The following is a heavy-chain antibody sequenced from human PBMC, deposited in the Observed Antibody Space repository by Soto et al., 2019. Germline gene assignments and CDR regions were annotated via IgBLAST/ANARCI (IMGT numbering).Heavy chain of an antibody. Sequence: QLQLQESGPGLVKPSETLSLTCTVSGGSISGTTFYWGWIRQPPGKGLECLGRVYYTGSTYYNPSLKSLITTAVDTSKNQFSLRLRSVTAAATAVYYCASSSGYYNFDYWGLGTLVTVSS. J-gene: IGHJ4*02. CDR2: VYYTGST. CDR3: ASSSGYYNFDY. D-gene: IGHD3-22*01. CDR1: GGSISGTTFY. V-gene: IGHV4-39*01.